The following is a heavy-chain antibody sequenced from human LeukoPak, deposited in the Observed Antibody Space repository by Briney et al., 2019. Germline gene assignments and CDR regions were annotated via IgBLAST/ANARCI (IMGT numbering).Heavy chain of an antibody. CDR1: GGSISSSSYY. CDR3: ARHTYAITIFGVVIHDRASGWFDP. J-gene: IGHJ5*02. Sequence: PSETLSLTCTVSGGSISSSSYYWGWIRQPPGKGLEWIGSIYYSGSTYYNPSLKSRVTISVDTSKNQFSLKLSSVTAADTAVYYCARHTYAITIFGVVIHDRASGWFDPWGQGTLVTVSS. CDR2: IYYSGST. V-gene: IGHV4-39*01. D-gene: IGHD3-3*01.